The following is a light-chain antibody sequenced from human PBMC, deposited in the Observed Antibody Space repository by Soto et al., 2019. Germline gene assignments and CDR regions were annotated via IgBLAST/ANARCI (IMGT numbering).Light chain of an antibody. J-gene: IGKJ2*01. CDR3: LRYFSPDRYT. V-gene: IGKV3-20*01. Sequence: IVLTQTPGTLSLSPGERATLSCRASQSVTSSHLAWYQQKPGQAPRLLIYGASTRATGIPDRFSGSGSDTDFSLTIRRLDPEDFAMYYCLRYFSPDRYTFGPGTKVQIK. CDR1: QSVTSSH. CDR2: GAS.